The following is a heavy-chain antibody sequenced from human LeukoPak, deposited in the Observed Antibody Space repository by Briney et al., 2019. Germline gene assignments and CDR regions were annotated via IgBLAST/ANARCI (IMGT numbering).Heavy chain of an antibody. Sequence: ASVKVSCKTSGYTFTTYHINWVRQGTGQGLEWLGWMNPYSGDRGYAQKFQGRLSITSDASISTAYMELSSLKSDDTAVYFCARTTSLTASGYDCWGQGTLVTVSA. J-gene: IGHJ4*02. D-gene: IGHD4-17*01. CDR1: GYTFTTYH. CDR3: ARTTSLTASGYDC. CDR2: MNPYSGDR. V-gene: IGHV1-8*03.